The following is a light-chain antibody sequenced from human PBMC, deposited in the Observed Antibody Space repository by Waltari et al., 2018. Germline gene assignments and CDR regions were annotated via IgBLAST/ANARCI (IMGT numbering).Light chain of an antibody. J-gene: IGLJ1*01. CDR2: DVS. Sequence: QSTLTQPASVSGSPGQSITISCTGTSSDVGGPNYVSWYQQHPGKAPKLVLYDVSSRPSGVSNRFSGSKSGNTASLTIYGLQAEDEADYYCSSYTSSSTRVFGTGTRVTVL. CDR1: SSDVGGPNY. CDR3: SSYTSSSTRV. V-gene: IGLV2-14*03.